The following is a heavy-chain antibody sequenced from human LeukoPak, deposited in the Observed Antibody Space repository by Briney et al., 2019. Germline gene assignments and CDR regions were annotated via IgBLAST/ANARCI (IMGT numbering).Heavy chain of an antibody. CDR3: ARALPATAMSFDY. J-gene: IGHJ4*02. D-gene: IGHD2-2*01. Sequence: SETLSLTCTVSGGSISSYYWSWIRQPPGKGLEWIGYIYYSGSTNYNPSLKSRVTISVDTPKNQFSLKLSSVTAADTAVYYCARALPATAMSFDYWGQGTLVTVSS. CDR1: GGSISSYY. CDR2: IYYSGST. V-gene: IGHV4-59*01.